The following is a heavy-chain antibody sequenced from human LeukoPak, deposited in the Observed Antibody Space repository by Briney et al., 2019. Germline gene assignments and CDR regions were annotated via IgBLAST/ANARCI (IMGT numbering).Heavy chain of an antibody. CDR3: ASGSEWWLPDY. D-gene: IGHD2-15*01. Sequence: GAPVKVSCKASGGTFSSYAISWVRQAPGQGLEWMGGIIPIFGTANYAQKFQGRVTITADESTSTAYMELSSLRSEDTAVYYCASGSEWWLPDYWGQGTLVTVSS. CDR1: GGTFSSYA. CDR2: IIPIFGTA. J-gene: IGHJ4*02. V-gene: IGHV1-69*13.